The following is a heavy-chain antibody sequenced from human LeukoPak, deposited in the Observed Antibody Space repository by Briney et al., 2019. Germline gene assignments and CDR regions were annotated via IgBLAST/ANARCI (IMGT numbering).Heavy chain of an antibody. Sequence: GGSLRLSCAASGFTFSSYGMHWVRQAPGKGLEWVAVIWYDGSNKYYADSVKGRFTISRDNSKNTLYLQMNSLRAEDTAVYYCAREGNYYDSSGLYYFDYWGQGTLVTVSS. D-gene: IGHD3-22*01. V-gene: IGHV3-33*01. CDR3: AREGNYYDSSGLYYFDY. CDR1: GFTFSSYG. CDR2: IWYDGSNK. J-gene: IGHJ4*02.